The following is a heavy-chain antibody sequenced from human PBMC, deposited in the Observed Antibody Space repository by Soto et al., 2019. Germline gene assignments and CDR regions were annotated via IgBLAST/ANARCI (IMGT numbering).Heavy chain of an antibody. V-gene: IGHV3-23*01. Sequence: VQLLESGGGLVQPGGSLRLSCAASGFTFSNYGMNWVRQAPGKGLEWVSGISGRGDDTHYADSVKGRFTISRDSSKNTLYLKMNSLRAEDTAVYYCTKQSPYSNSWYGVDYWGQGTLVTVSS. CDR1: GFTFSNYG. CDR3: TKQSPYSNSWYGVDY. J-gene: IGHJ4*02. D-gene: IGHD6-13*01. CDR2: ISGRGDDT.